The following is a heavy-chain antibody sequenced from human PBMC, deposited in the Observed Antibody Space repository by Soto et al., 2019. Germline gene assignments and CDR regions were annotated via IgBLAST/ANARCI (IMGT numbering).Heavy chain of an antibody. CDR3: ARAYLGRLPRRADYYYAMDV. V-gene: IGHV3-13*05. CDR2: LGAADDP. Sequence: EVQLVESGGGSVQPGESLRLSCAASGFSFRDYDMHWVRQRKGKGLEWVPGLGAADDPYYIGSVKGRFSVSRDNAQNSLFLQMNNLRVDDTAVYFCARAYLGRLPRRADYYYAMDVWGRGTTVTVSS. J-gene: IGHJ6*02. CDR1: GFSFRDYD. D-gene: IGHD1-26*01.